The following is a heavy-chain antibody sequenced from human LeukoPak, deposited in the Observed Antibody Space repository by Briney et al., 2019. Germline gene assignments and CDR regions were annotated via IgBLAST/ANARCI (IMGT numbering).Heavy chain of an antibody. CDR2: ISGNAATT. J-gene: IGHJ4*02. Sequence: GGSLRLSCVASGFSFSTYGMSWVRQAPGKGLECVSGISGNAATTYYADSVKGRFTISRENSKNTLYLQMDSLRAEDTAVYYCAKALFGGNTCWGQGTLVTVSS. CDR1: GFSFSTYG. V-gene: IGHV3-23*01. D-gene: IGHD4-23*01. CDR3: AKALFGGNTC.